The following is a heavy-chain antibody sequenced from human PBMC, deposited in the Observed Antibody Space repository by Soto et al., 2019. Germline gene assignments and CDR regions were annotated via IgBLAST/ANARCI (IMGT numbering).Heavy chain of an antibody. D-gene: IGHD4-17*01. CDR3: ARVRGTVTSDY. CDR1: GFTFSAYG. V-gene: IGHV3-33*01. J-gene: IGHJ4*02. CDR2: IYYDGNNK. Sequence: QVQLVESGGGVVQPGRSLRLSCAASGFTFSAYGMHWVRQAPGKGLEWLAMIYYDGNNKYYADSVEGRFTISRDNSKNTLYRQMSSLRAEDTAVYYCARVRGTVTSDYWGQGTLVAVSS.